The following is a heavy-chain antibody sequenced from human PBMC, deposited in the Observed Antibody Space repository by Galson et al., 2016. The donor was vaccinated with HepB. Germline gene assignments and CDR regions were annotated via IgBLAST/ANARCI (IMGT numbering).Heavy chain of an antibody. CDR3: AKGYNILTGLIDY. CDR2: ISSSNSYM. D-gene: IGHD3-9*01. Sequence: SLRLSCAASGFTFSSYSMNWVRQAPGKGLEWVSSISSSNSYMDYADSVKGRFTISRDNAKNSLSLQMNNLRAEDTAVYYRAKGYNILTGLIDYWGQGTLVTVSS. V-gene: IGHV3-21*04. J-gene: IGHJ4*02. CDR1: GFTFSSYS.